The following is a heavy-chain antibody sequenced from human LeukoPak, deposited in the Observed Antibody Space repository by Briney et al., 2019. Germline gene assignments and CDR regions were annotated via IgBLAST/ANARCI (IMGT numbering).Heavy chain of an antibody. J-gene: IGHJ4*02. CDR1: GYTFTSYY. CDR2: INPSGGRT. V-gene: IGHV1-46*01. D-gene: IGHD3-22*01. CDR3: ARVGYDSGGYYYVVDY. Sequence: GASVKVSCKASGYTFTSYYMHWVRQAPGQGLEWMGIINPSGGRTSYAQKFQGRVTMTRDTSTSTVYMELSRLRSDDTAVYYCARVGYDSGGYYYVVDYWGQGTLVTVSS.